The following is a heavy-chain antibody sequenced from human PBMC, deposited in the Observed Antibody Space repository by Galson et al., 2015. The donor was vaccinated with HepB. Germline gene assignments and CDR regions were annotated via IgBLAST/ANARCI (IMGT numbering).Heavy chain of an antibody. D-gene: IGHD2-15*01. CDR3: AREEGGYCSGGSCYGNFDY. J-gene: IGHJ4*02. CDR1: GFTFGSYA. V-gene: IGHV3-30-3*01. Sequence: SLRLSCAASGFTFGSYAMHWVRQAPGKGLEWVAVISYDGSNKYYADSVKGRFTISRDNSKNTLYLQMNSLRAEDTAVYYCAREEGGYCSGGSCYGNFDYWGQGTLVTVSS. CDR2: ISYDGSNK.